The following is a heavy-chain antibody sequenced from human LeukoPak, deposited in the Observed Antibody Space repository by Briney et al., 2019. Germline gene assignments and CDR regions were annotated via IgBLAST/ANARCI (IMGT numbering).Heavy chain of an antibody. CDR3: AKIEGKYQLANIPDS. J-gene: IGHJ4*02. V-gene: IGHV3-30*02. CDR2: IRYDGSNE. Sequence: PGGSLRLSCVASGFTFSYFGMHWVRQAPGKGLEWVAFIRYDGSNEYYAESVKGRFTISRGNSKNTLYLQMNSLRVEDTAAYYCAKIEGKYQLANIPDSWGQGTLVTASS. CDR1: GFTFSYFG. D-gene: IGHD2-2*01.